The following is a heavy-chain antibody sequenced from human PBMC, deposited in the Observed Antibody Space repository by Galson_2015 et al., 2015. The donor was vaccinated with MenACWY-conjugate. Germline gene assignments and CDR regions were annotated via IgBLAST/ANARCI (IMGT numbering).Heavy chain of an antibody. Sequence: ETLSLTCTVSGGSISSYYWSWIRQPPGKGLEWIGYIYYSGSTNYNPTLKSRVTISVDTSKNQFSLKLSSVTAADTAVYYCARLRYSSGYWGNWFDPWGQGTLVTVSS. D-gene: IGHD3-22*01. V-gene: IGHV4-59*01. J-gene: IGHJ5*02. CDR3: ARLRYSSGYWGNWFDP. CDR2: IYYSGST. CDR1: GGSISSYY.